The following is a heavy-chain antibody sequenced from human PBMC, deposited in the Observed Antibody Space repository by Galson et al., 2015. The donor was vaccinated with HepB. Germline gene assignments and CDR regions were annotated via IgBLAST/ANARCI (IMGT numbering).Heavy chain of an antibody. V-gene: IGHV5-51*03. J-gene: IGHJ3*02. CDR2: IYPGDSDT. CDR3: ARDRGQLLGMGHDAFDI. Sequence: QSGAEVKKPGESLKISCKGSGSSFTSYWIGWVRQMPGKGLEWMGIIYPGDSDTRYSPSFQGQVTISADKSISTAYLQWSSLKASDTAVYYCARDRGQLLGMGHDAFDIWGQGTMVTVSS. D-gene: IGHD2-2*01. CDR1: GSSFTSYW.